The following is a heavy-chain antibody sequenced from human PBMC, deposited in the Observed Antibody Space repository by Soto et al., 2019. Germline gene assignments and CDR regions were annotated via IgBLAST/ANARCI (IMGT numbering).Heavy chain of an antibody. CDR3: ARHAGYCSSTSCHYYYHYYGMDV. Sequence: GESLKISCKGSGYSFTSYWISWVRQMPGKGLEWMGRIDPSDSYTNYSPSFQGHVTISADKSISTAYLQWSSLKASDTAMYYCARHAGYCSSTSCHYYYHYYGMDVWGQGTTVTVSS. V-gene: IGHV5-10-1*01. J-gene: IGHJ6*02. CDR2: IDPSDSYT. CDR1: GYSFTSYW. D-gene: IGHD2-2*01.